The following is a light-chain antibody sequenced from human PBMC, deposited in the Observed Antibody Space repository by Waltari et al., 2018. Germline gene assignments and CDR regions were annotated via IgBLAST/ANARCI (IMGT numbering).Light chain of an antibody. V-gene: IGLV1-44*01. Sequence: QSVLTQPPSASETPGPRVTISCSGSSSNIGDNVVTWYQQLPGKAPKLLIYRNDQRPSGVPDRFSASKSGTSASLAISGLQSEDEADYYCAAWDDRMNGHWVFGGGTKVTVL. CDR1: SSNIGDNV. J-gene: IGLJ3*02. CDR3: AAWDDRMNGHWV. CDR2: RND.